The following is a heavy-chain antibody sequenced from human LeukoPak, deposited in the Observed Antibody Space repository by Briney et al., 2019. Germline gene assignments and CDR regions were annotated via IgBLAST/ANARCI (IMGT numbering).Heavy chain of an antibody. D-gene: IGHD6-19*01. V-gene: IGHV4-34*01. CDR3: ARGNRGWYPY. CDR2: INHSGST. J-gene: IGHJ4*02. Sequence: NSSETLSLTCAVYGGSFSGYYWSWIRQPPGKRLEWIGEINHSGSTNYNPSLKSRVAISVDTSKNQFSLKLSSVTAADTAVYYCARGNRGWYPYWGQGTLVTVSS. CDR1: GGSFSGYY.